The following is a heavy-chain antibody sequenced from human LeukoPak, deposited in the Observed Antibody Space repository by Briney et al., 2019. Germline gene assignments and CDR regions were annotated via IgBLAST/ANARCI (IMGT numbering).Heavy chain of an antibody. CDR2: IYYSGST. V-gene: IGHV4-59*08. CDR3: ARVTTLYYYDSSGYYSWFDP. D-gene: IGHD3-22*01. Sequence: SETLSLTCTVSGGSISSYYWSWIRQPPGKGLEWIGYIYYSGSTNYNPSLKSRVTISVDTSKNQFSLKLSSVTAADTAVYYCARVTTLYYYDSSGYYSWFDPWGQGTLVTVSS. CDR1: GGSISSYY. J-gene: IGHJ5*02.